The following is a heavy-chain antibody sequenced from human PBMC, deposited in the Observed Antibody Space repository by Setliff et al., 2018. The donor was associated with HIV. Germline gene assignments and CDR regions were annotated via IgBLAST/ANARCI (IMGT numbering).Heavy chain of an antibody. J-gene: IGHJ4*02. Sequence: SETLSLTCAVYGGSFSGYYWNWIRQPPGKGLEWIGEINHSGSTNYNPSLKSRVTISVDTSKNQFSLKLSSVTAADTAVYYCARVRLTMIMMVDYFDQWGQGTLVTVSS. CDR3: ARVRLTMIMMVDYFDQ. V-gene: IGHV4-34*01. CDR1: GGSFSGYY. D-gene: IGHD3-22*01. CDR2: INHSGST.